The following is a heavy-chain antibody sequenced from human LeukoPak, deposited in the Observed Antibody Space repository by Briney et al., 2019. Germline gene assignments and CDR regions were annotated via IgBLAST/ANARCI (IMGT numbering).Heavy chain of an antibody. V-gene: IGHV3-74*01. CDR3: TKRPFSGYFDY. CDR2: INGDGSST. CDR1: GFTFSSYW. Sequence: GGSLRLSCAASGFTFSSYWMNWVRQAPGKGLVWVSRINGDGSSTNYADSVKGRFTISRDTSKNTLYLQMTSLRAEDTAVYYCTKRPFSGYFDYWGQGTLVTVSS. J-gene: IGHJ4*02. D-gene: IGHD1-1*01.